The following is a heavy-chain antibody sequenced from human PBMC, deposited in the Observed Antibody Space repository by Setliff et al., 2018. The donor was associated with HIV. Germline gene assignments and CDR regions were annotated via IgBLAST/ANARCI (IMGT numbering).Heavy chain of an antibody. CDR1: GFTFSTNA. V-gene: IGHV3-23*01. CDR2: ISAGGGST. Sequence: LRLSCAASGFTFSTNAMIWVRQAPGKGLEWVSGISAGGGSTYYADSVKGRFTISRDNSKNTLYMQMNNLRAEDTAVYYCAKRGYVSAWYDEPVQFYQHMDVWGKGTTVTVSS. D-gene: IGHD6-19*01. J-gene: IGHJ6*03. CDR3: AKRGYVSAWYDEPVQFYQHMDV.